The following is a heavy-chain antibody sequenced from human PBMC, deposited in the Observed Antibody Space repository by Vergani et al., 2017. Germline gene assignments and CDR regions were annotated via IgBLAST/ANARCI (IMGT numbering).Heavy chain of an antibody. CDR2: FYTGGGT. D-gene: IGHD6-13*01. V-gene: IGHV4-61*02. J-gene: IGHJ6*02. CDR1: GGSISRGSYY. Sequence: QVQLQESGPGLVRPSQTLSLTCTVSGGSISRGSYYWSWFRQPAGKGLEWIGRFYTGGGTSYNPSLKSRVTISVDTSKNQFSLQLSFVTAADTAVYYCARDPLYSTTWPFLLLDMDVWGQGTTVTVSS. CDR3: ARDPLYSTTWPFLLLDMDV.